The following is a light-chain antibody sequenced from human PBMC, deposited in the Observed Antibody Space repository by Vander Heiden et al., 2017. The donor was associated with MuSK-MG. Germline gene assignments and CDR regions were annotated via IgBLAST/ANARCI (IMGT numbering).Light chain of an antibody. CDR2: YDA. Sequence: SYVLTQPPSVSVAPGKTGRITCGGNNIGRKSVYWYQQKPGQAPVLVIHYDAARPSGIPERFSGSNSGNTATLTISRVEAGDEADYYCQVWDNSSGLYGIYGGGTKLTIL. V-gene: IGLV3-21*01. CDR1: NIGRKS. J-gene: IGLJ2*01. CDR3: QVWDNSSGLYGI.